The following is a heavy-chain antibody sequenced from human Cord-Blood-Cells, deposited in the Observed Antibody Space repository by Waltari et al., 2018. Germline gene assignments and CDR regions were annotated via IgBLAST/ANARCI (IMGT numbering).Heavy chain of an antibody. CDR2: ISYDGSNK. CDR1: GFTFSSYA. J-gene: IGHJ6*02. CDR3: ARAAPEYYYYYGMDV. Sequence: QVQLVESGVGVVQPGRSLRLSCAASGFTFSSYAMHWVRQAPGKGLEWVAVISYDGSNKYYADSVKGRFTISRDNSKNTLYLQMNSLRAEDTAVYYCARAAPEYYYYYGMDVWGQGTTVTVSS. V-gene: IGHV3-30*04.